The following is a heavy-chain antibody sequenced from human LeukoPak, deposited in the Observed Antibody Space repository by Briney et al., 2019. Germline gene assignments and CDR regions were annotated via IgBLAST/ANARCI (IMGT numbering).Heavy chain of an antibody. CDR2: IGTAGDT. CDR3: ARLRSAALDI. V-gene: IGHV3-13*01. CDR1: GFTFSTSD. Sequence: PGGSLRLSCAASGFTFSTSDMHWVRQATGKGLEWVSAIGTAGDTYYPGSVKGRFTISRENAKNSLYLQMNSLRAGDTAVYYCARLRSAALDIWGQGTMVTVSS. J-gene: IGHJ3*02. D-gene: IGHD4-17*01.